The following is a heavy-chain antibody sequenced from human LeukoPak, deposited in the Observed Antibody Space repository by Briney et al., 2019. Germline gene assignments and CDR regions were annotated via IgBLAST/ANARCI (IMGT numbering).Heavy chain of an antibody. CDR2: MNSISGNT. CDR3: ARAMFYYDSSGYYAWFDP. Sequence: ASVKVSCKASGYTITTYDINWVRQAPGQGLEWMGWMNSISGNTGYAQKFQGRVTMTRDTSISTAYMELSSLTSEDTGVYYCARAMFYYDSSGYYAWFDPWGQGTQVTVSS. J-gene: IGHJ5*02. V-gene: IGHV1-8*01. CDR1: GYTITTYD. D-gene: IGHD3-22*01.